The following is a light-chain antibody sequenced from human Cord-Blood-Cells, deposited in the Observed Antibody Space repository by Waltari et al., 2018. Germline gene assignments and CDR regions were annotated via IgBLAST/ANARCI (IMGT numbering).Light chain of an antibody. Sequence: EIVLTQSPGTLSLSHGERATLACRASQSVSSSYLTWDQKKPGQAPRLLIYGASSSATGIPDRFSGSGSGTDFTLTISRLEPEDFAVYYCQQYGSAPRTFGQGTKVEIK. CDR2: GAS. V-gene: IGKV3-20*01. CDR3: QQYGSAPRT. CDR1: QSVSSSY. J-gene: IGKJ1*01.